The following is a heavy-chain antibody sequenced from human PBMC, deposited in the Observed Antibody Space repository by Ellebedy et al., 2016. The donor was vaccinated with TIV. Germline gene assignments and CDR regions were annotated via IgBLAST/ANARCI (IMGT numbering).Heavy chain of an antibody. D-gene: IGHD2-21*02. J-gene: IGHJ4*02. V-gene: IGHV3-30-3*01. CDR1: GFPLNRYA. Sequence: GESLKISCAASGFPLNRYAMHWVRQAPGKGLEWVAVISYDGTNKYYADSVKGRFTISRDNSKNTLYLQMNSLTAEDTAVYYCARDPQRYCGDDCLPFDYWGQGTLVSASS. CDR3: ARDPQRYCGDDCLPFDY. CDR2: ISYDGTNK.